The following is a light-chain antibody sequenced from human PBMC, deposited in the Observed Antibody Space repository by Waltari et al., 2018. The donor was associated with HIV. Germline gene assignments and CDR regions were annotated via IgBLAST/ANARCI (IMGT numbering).Light chain of an antibody. CDR2: DVT. Sequence: QSALTQPPSASGSPGQSVAISCTGSSNDIGTYNFVSWYQHHPGKAPKLLIYDVTRRPPGIPDRFSGTKSGYTASLTVSDLQGEDEADYYCVSYTEKDTFLLFGGGTKLAV. CDR3: VSYTEKDTFLL. CDR1: SNDIGTYNF. V-gene: IGLV2-8*01. J-gene: IGLJ2*01.